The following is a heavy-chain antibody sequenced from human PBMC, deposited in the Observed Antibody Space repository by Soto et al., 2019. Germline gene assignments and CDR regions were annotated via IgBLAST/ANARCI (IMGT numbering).Heavy chain of an antibody. Sequence: QVQLQQWGAGLLKPSETLSLTCAVYGGSFSGYYWSWIRQPPGKGLEWIGEINHSGSTNYNPSLKRRGTISVDTSKNQVSLKLSSVTAADTAVYYCARVSVIYYYGMDVWGQGTTVTVSS. J-gene: IGHJ6*02. D-gene: IGHD2-21*01. CDR2: INHSGST. CDR1: GGSFSGYY. V-gene: IGHV4-34*01. CDR3: ARVSVIYYYGMDV.